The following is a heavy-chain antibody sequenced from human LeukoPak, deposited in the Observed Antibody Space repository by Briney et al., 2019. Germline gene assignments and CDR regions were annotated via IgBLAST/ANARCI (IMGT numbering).Heavy chain of an antibody. D-gene: IGHD3-22*01. Sequence: PSETLSLTCTVSGGSISGSAYYWAWIRQPPGKGLECIGSIYYNGRTLYNPSLKSRVIMSVDTSKNQFSLRLTSVTAADTAVYYCASGSGYYYDSAFDIWGQGTMVTVSS. CDR3: ASGSGYYYDSAFDI. J-gene: IGHJ3*02. CDR2: IYYNGRT. V-gene: IGHV4-39*07. CDR1: GGSISGSAYY.